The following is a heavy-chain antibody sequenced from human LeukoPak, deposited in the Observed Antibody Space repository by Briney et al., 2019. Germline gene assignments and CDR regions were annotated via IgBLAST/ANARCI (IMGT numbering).Heavy chain of an antibody. CDR2: IYYSGST. CDR1: GGSISSYY. Sequence: SETLSLTCTVSGGSISSYYWSWIRQPPGKGLEWIGYIYYSGSTNYNPSLKSRVTISVDTSKNQFSLKLSSVTAADTAVYYCARASGVSYFDYWGQGTLVTVSS. CDR3: ARASGVSYFDY. D-gene: IGHD6-13*01. J-gene: IGHJ4*02. V-gene: IGHV4-59*01.